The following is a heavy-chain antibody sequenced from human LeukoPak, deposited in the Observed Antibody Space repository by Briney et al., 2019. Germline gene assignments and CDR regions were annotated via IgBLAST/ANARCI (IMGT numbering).Heavy chain of an antibody. D-gene: IGHD3-10*01. Sequence: GASVKVSCKASGYTFTSYDINWVRQATGQGLEWMGWMNPNSGNTGYAQKFQGRVTMTRSTSISTAYMELSSLRSEDTAVYYCARRGTMVRGVILGYWGQGTLVTVSS. CDR3: ARRGTMVRGVILGY. CDR2: MNPNSGNT. CDR1: GYTFTSYD. V-gene: IGHV1-8*02. J-gene: IGHJ4*02.